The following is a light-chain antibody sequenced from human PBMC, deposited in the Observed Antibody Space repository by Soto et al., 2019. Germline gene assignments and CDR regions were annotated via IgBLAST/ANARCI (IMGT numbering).Light chain of an antibody. CDR3: QHYGGSFI. CDR2: GAS. V-gene: IGKV3-20*01. Sequence: EIVLTQFPGTLSLSPGERATLSCRASQSVTNNYLAWYQQRPGQPPNLLIFGASNRATGIPDRFSGSGSGTDFTLTISRLETEDFAVYYCQHYGGSFIFGHGTKVDIX. CDR1: QSVTNNY. J-gene: IGKJ1*01.